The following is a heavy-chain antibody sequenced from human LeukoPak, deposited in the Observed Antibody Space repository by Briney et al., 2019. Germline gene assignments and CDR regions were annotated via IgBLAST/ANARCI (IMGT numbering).Heavy chain of an antibody. Sequence: PSETLSLTCTVTGVSINPYYWSWIRQPAGKGLEWIGRIYASGTSNYNPSLKSRVTMSMDTSKNQFSLKLSSVTAADTAVYHCARVSCTSAACSFYYYLDVWGKGTTGTVS. J-gene: IGHJ6*03. CDR3: ARVSCTSAACSFYYYLDV. CDR1: GVSINPYY. D-gene: IGHD2-8*02. CDR2: IYASGTS. V-gene: IGHV4-4*07.